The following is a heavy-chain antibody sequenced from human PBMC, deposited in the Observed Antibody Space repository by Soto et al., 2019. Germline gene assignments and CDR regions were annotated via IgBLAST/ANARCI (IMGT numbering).Heavy chain of an antibody. CDR3: ARGGIRYFDWLLGSWFDP. CDR1: GGTFSSYT. D-gene: IGHD3-9*01. CDR2: IIPILGIA. Sequence: GASVKVSCKASGGTFSSYTISWVRQAPGQGLEWMGRIIPILGIANYAQKFQGRVTITADKSTSTAYMELSSLRSEDTAVYYCARGGIRYFDWLLGSWFDPWGQGTLVTVSS. V-gene: IGHV1-69*02. J-gene: IGHJ5*02.